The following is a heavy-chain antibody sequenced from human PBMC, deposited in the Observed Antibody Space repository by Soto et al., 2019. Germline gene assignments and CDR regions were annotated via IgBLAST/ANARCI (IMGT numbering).Heavy chain of an antibody. Sequence: QLQLQESGPRLVKPSETLFLPCSVSGGSISSSSYSWGWIRQPPGKGLEWLGTIYYSGSTHYNPSLKGRVAISADTPNNQLSLRLSSVTSADTAVYYCGRQPGHGGSTTCCGYNSVDVWGQGTTVTVS. V-gene: IGHV4-39*01. CDR3: GRQPGHGGSTTCCGYNSVDV. CDR2: IYYSGST. D-gene: IGHD2-2*01. J-gene: IGHJ6*02. CDR1: GGSISSSSYS.